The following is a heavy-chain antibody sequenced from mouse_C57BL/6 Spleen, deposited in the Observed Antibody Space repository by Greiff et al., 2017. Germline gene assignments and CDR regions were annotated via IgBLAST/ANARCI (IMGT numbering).Heavy chain of an antibody. V-gene: IGHV3-6*01. CDR2: ISYDGSN. CDR1: GYSITSGYY. CDR3: ARGERGMDY. J-gene: IGHJ4*01. Sequence: EVQLVESGPGLVKPSQSLSLTCSVTGYSITSGYYWNWIRQFPGNKLEWMGYISYDGSNNYNPSLKNRISITRDTSKNQFFLKLNSVTTEDTATYYCARGERGMDYWGQGTSVTVSS.